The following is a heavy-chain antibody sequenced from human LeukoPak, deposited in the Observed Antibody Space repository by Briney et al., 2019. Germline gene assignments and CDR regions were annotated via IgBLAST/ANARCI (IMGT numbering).Heavy chain of an antibody. J-gene: IGHJ5*02. V-gene: IGHV4-59*01. CDR1: GGSLSTYY. CDR2: IYYSGST. D-gene: IGHD4-17*01. Sequence: SETLSLTYTVSGGSLSTYYWSWIRQPPGKGLEWIGYIYYSGSTNYNPSLKSRVTISVDTSKNQFSLKLSSVTAADTAVYYCARDRPNDYGDYYAWFDPWGQGTLVTVSS. CDR3: ARDRPNDYGDYYAWFDP.